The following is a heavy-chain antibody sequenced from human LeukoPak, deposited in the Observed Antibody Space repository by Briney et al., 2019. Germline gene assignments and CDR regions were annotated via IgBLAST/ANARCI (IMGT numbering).Heavy chain of an antibody. V-gene: IGHV4-4*07. CDR3: AQASGDGYFQH. J-gene: IGHJ1*01. D-gene: IGHD4-17*01. Sequence: SETLSLTCTVSGGSIRSYYWNWIRQPAGKGLEWIGRIQSSGSTNHNPSLKKRVTMSVDTSKHQSALKLRSVTAADTAVYYCAQASGDGYFQHWGQGTRVTVSS. CDR1: GGSIRSYY. CDR2: IQSSGST.